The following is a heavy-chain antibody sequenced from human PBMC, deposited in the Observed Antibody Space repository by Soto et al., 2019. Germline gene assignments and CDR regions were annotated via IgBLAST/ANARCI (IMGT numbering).Heavy chain of an antibody. CDR1: GVSISSGNW. D-gene: IGHD3-22*01. V-gene: IGHV4-4*02. J-gene: IGHJ4*02. CDR2: VYNDGSA. CDR3: ARLVYDSRLNYLYFDH. Sequence: LSLTCDVSGVSISSGNWWSWVRQPPGKGLEWIAEVYNDGSANYHPSLESRATISVDRSKNQFSLRLSSVTAADTGKYYCARLVYDSRLNYLYFDHWGQGTRVTVSS.